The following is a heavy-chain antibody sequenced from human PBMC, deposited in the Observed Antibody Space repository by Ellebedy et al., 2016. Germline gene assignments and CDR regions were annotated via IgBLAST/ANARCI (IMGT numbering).Heavy chain of an antibody. D-gene: IGHD3-16*01. V-gene: IGHV4-4*07. CDR3: AGGTGWLTDS. CDR2: IYTSGST. CDR1: GGSISGYY. Sequence: SETLSLTXTVSGGSISGYYWSWIRQPAGKGLEWIGRIYTSGSTNYNPSLKSRVTMSLDTSQNQFFLRLNSVVAADTAVYYCAGGTGWLTDSWGQGTLVTVSS. J-gene: IGHJ5*01.